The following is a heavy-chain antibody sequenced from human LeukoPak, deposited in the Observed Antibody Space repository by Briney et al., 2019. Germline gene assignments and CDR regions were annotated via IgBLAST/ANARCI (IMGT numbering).Heavy chain of an antibody. CDR1: GFDFSTYS. CDR3: ARAGDIVGVFFHYYGMDV. Sequence: GGSLRLSCEVSGFDFSTYSMNWVRQAPGRGLEWVSSISGSSTYKFYADSVKGRFTISRDNAKNSVYLQMDSLSVDDTAVYYCARAGDIVGVFFHYYGMDVWGQGTMVTVSS. V-gene: IGHV3-21*01. J-gene: IGHJ6*02. CDR2: ISGSSTYK. D-gene: IGHD2-2*01.